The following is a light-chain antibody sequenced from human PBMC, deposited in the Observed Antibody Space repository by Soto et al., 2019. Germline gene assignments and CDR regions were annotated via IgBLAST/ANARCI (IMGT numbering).Light chain of an antibody. V-gene: IGKV3-15*01. J-gene: IGKJ2*01. CDR1: QSVSSN. Sequence: EIVMTQSPATLSVSPGERATLSCRASQSVSSNLAWYQHKPGQAPRLLIYATSTRSTGVPARFSGSGSGTDFTITMSSLQSEDFASYVCKQYDKWPPYTFGQGTKLHIK. CDR3: KQYDKWPPYT. CDR2: ATS.